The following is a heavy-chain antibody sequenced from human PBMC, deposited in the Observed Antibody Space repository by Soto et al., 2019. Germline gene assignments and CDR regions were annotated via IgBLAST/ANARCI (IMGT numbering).Heavy chain of an antibody. J-gene: IGHJ6*02. D-gene: IGHD3-10*01. Sequence: ASLKVSCKASGGTFSSYAISWVRQAPGQGLEWMGGIIPIFGTANYAQKFQGRVTITADESTSTAYMELSSLRSEDTAVYYCARHTAKGVWENDYYYYYGMDVWGQGTTVTVSS. V-gene: IGHV1-69*13. CDR1: GGTFSSYA. CDR2: IIPIFGTA. CDR3: ARHTAKGVWENDYYYYYGMDV.